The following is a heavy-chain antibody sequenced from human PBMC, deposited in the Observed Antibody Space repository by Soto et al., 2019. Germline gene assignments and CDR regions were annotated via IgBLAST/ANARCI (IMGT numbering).Heavy chain of an antibody. CDR3: ARETYYYDSSGYFTTPTPSGWFDP. CDR1: GGSISSGGYS. D-gene: IGHD3-22*01. V-gene: IGHV4-30-2*01. Sequence: QLQLQESGSGLVKPSQTLSLTCAVSGGSISSGGYSWSWIRQPPGKGLEWIGYIYHSGCTYYNPSLKSTVTISVDRSKNQFSLKLSSVTAADTAVYYCARETYYYDSSGYFTTPTPSGWFDPWGQGTLVTVSS. CDR2: IYHSGCT. J-gene: IGHJ5*02.